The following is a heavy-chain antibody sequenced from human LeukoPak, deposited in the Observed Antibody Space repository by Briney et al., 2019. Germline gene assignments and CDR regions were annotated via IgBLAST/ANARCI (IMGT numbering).Heavy chain of an antibody. CDR2: IKEDGSVK. V-gene: IGHV3-7*01. CDR1: GFTFSSYW. J-gene: IGHJ4*02. D-gene: IGHD3-16*01. CDR3: ARDRSKGGFEY. Sequence: PGGSLRLSCAASGFTFSSYWMNWVRQVPGKGLEWVANIKEDGSVKNYVDSVKGRFTISRDNAKNSLYLQMNSLRAEDTAVYYCARDRSKGGFEYWGQGTLVTVSS.